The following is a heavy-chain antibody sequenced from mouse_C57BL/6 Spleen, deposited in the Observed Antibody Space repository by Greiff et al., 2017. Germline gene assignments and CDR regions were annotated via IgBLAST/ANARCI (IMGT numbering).Heavy chain of an antibody. D-gene: IGHD2-4*01. CDR1: GYSFTGYY. J-gene: IGHJ1*03. CDR3: ARSGRLRGYFDV. CDR2: INPSTGGT. V-gene: IGHV1-42*01. Sequence: VQLKQSGPELVKPGASVKISCKASGYSFTGYYMNWVKQSPEKSLEWIGEINPSTGGTTYNQKFKAKATLTVDKSSSTAYMQLKSLTSEDSAVYYCARSGRLRGYFDVWGTGTTVTVSS.